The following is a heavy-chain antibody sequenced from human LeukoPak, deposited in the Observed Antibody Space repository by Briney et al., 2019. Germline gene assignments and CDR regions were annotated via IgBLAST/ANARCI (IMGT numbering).Heavy chain of an antibody. J-gene: IGHJ4*02. D-gene: IGHD3-10*01. CDR2: ISGSGGST. CDR1: GFTFSSYA. CDR3: AKHEGSSGSYCHFHY. V-gene: IGHV3-23*01. Sequence: GGSLRLSCAASGFTFSSYAMSWVRQAPGKGLEWVSAISGSGGSTYYGDSVKGRFTIPRDNSKNTLYLQMNRLRAEDTAVYYCAKHEGSSGSYCHFHYWGQGTLVTVSS.